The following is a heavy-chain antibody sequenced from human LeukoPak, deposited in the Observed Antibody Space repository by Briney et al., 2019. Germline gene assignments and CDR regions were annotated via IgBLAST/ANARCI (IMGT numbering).Heavy chain of an antibody. V-gene: IGHV5-51*01. CDR2: IYPGDSDT. Sequence: PGESLKISCQGSGYSFTTYWIGWVRQMPGKGLEWMGIIYPGDSDTRYSPSFQGQVIISADKSISTAYLQWSSLKASDTAMYYCARSRGAEHSNNWFDPWGQGTLVTVSS. D-gene: IGHD1/OR15-1a*01. CDR1: GYSFTTYW. J-gene: IGHJ5*02. CDR3: ARSRGAEHSNNWFDP.